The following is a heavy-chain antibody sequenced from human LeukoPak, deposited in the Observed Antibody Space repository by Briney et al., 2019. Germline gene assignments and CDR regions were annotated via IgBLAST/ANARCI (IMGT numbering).Heavy chain of an antibody. J-gene: IGHJ4*02. V-gene: IGHV1-69*06. CDR3: ARLPPTHGYSGYGGIDY. Sequence: SVKVSCKASGGTFSSYAISWVRQAPGLGLEWMGGIIPIFGTANYAQKLQGRVTITADKSTSTAYMELSSLRSEDTAVYYCARLPPTHGYSGYGGIDYWGQGTLVTVSS. D-gene: IGHD5-12*01. CDR2: IIPIFGTA. CDR1: GGTFSSYA.